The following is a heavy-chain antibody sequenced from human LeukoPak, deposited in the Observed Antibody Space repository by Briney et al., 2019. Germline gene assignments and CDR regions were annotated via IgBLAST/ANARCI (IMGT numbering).Heavy chain of an antibody. Sequence: SETLSLTCTVSGGSISSSSYYWGWIRQPPGKGLEWIGSIYYSGSTYYNPSLKSRVTISVDTSKNQFSLKLSSVTAADTAVYYCASLGYCSSTSGYEWGQGTLVTVSS. CDR1: GGSISSSSYY. J-gene: IGHJ4*02. CDR2: IYYSGST. V-gene: IGHV4-39*01. D-gene: IGHD2-2*01. CDR3: ASLGYCSSTSGYE.